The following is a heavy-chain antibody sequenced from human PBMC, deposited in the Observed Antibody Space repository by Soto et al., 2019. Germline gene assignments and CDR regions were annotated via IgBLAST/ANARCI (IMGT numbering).Heavy chain of an antibody. J-gene: IGHJ4*02. CDR1: GGTFSSYS. V-gene: IGHV1-69*01. CDR3: ARDGGRHSGGIAY. D-gene: IGHD1-26*01. Sequence: QVQLVQSGAEVKTPGSSVKLSCKASGGTFSSYSINWVRQAPGQGLEWMGEIIPIFGTANYAQKLQGRVTITADESTSTAYMELSSLRSEDTAGYYCARDGGRHSGGIAYWGQGTLVTVSS. CDR2: IIPIFGTA.